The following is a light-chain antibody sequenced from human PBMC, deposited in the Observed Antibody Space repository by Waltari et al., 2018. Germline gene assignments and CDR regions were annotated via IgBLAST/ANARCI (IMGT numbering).Light chain of an antibody. Sequence: DIQMTQSPSSLSASVGDRVTITCRASQSISNYLNWYQQKPGTAPTLLIYTASSLQSGVPLRFSGSRSGTDFTLTISSLQPEDFATYFCQQSYSTPYTFGQGTKLDIK. CDR3: QQSYSTPYT. V-gene: IGKV1-39*01. J-gene: IGKJ2*01. CDR2: TAS. CDR1: QSISNY.